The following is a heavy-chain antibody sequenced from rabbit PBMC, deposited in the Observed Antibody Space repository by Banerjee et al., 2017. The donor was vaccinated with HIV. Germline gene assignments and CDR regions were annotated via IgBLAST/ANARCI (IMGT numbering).Heavy chain of an antibody. V-gene: IGHV1S45*01. Sequence: QQQLEESGGGLVKPEGSLTLSCTASGFSFSSGYDMCWVRQAPGKGLEWIGYIYAGSGNTWYANWVNGRFTISKTSSTTVTLQLNSLTAADTATYFCARGDAGSSWGLDLWGQGTLVTVS. J-gene: IGHJ3*01. D-gene: IGHD4-2*01. CDR2: IYAGSGNT. CDR3: ARGDAGSSWGLDL. CDR1: GFSFSSGYD.